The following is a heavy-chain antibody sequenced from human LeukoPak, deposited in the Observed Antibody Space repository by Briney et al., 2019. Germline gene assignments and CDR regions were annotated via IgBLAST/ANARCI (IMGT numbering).Heavy chain of an antibody. J-gene: IGHJ4*02. D-gene: IGHD2-21*01. CDR1: GGSISSYY. V-gene: IGHV4-59*08. CDR2: MYYGGST. CDR3: ARHSTRGGDFDY. Sequence: SETLSLTCTVSGGSISSYYWSWIRQPPGKGLEWIGYMYYGGSTNYNPSVKSRVTISGDTSKNQFSLKLTSVAAADTAVYFCARHSTRGGDFDYWGQGTLVTVSS.